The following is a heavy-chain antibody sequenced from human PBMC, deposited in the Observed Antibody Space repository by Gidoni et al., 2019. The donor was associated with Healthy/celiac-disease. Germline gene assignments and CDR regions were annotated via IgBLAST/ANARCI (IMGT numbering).Heavy chain of an antibody. Sequence: EVPLLESGGGLVQPGGSLRLSCAASGFTFSSYAMSWVRQAPGKGLEWVSAISGSGGSTYYADAVKGRFTSSRDNSKNTLYLQMNSLRAEDTAVYYCAKDKVVPAAIFDYWGQGTLVTVSS. CDR2: ISGSGGST. V-gene: IGHV3-23*01. CDR3: AKDKVVPAAIFDY. CDR1: GFTFSSYA. D-gene: IGHD2-2*01. J-gene: IGHJ4*02.